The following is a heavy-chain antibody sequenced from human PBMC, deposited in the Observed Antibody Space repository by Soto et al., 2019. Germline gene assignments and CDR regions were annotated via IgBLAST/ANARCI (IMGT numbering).Heavy chain of an antibody. V-gene: IGHV1-2*02. CDR3: ASAPPYYGISGYLEV. D-gene: IGHD3-22*01. CDR1: GHNFSGHY. CDR2: SNPNSGGR. J-gene: IGHJ4*02. Sequence: QVQLVQSGAEVKKTGASVKVSCDAPGHNFSGHYMYWVRQAPGHGLEWMGWSNPNSGGRKYAQKFQGRVTMTRDTSITTGYMHLRGLTSDDTGVYYCASAPPYYGISGYLEVWGLGTLVNVSS.